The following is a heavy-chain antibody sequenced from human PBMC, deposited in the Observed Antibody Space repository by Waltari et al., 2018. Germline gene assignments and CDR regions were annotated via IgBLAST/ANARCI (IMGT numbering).Heavy chain of an antibody. D-gene: IGHD3-10*01. J-gene: IGHJ4*02. V-gene: IGHV4-39*01. CDR1: GGSISSSSYG. Sequence: QLQLQESGPGLVKPPETLSLTCSVSGGSISSSSYGWASIRQPPGKGVEWIGSMYNNGIAYYPPSLKSRVTISVDTSKNQFSLKLSSVTAADTAVYYCARHLAYYHGLGIDSWGQGTLVTVSS. CDR2: MYNNGIA. CDR3: ARHLAYYHGLGIDS.